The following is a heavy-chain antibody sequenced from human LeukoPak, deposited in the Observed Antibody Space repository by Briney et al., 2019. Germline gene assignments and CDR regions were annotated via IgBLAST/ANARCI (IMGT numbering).Heavy chain of an antibody. Sequence: PGRSLRLSCAASGFTFDDYAMHWVRQAPGKGLEWVSGISWDSGSIAYADSVKGRFTISRDNAKNSLYLQMNSLRAEDTAVYYCARELDYWGQGTLVTVSS. V-gene: IGHV3-9*01. CDR3: ARELDY. CDR2: ISWDSGSI. CDR1: GFTFDDYA. J-gene: IGHJ4*02.